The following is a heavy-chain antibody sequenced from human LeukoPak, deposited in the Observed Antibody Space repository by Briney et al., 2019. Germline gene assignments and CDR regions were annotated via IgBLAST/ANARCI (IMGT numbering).Heavy chain of an antibody. Sequence: ASVKVSCKASGYTFTGYYMHWVRQAPGQGLEWMGWINPNSGGTNYAQKFQGWVTMTRDTSISTAYMQLSRLRSDDTAVYYCASGTSLGGYFDYWGQGTLVTVSS. CDR3: ASGTSLGGYFDY. CDR2: INPNSGGT. D-gene: IGHD2-15*01. CDR1: GYTFTGYY. J-gene: IGHJ4*02. V-gene: IGHV1-2*04.